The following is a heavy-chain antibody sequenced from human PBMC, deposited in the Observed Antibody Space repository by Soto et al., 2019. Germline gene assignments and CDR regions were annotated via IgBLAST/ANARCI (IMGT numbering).Heavy chain of an antibody. Sequence: EVQLVESGGGLVQPGGSLRLSCAASGFTLSSYWMSWVRQAPGKGLEWVANIKQDGSEKYYVDSVKGRFTISRDNAKNSLYLQMNSLRAEDTALYYCARDYGSSYSTRYYGMDVWGQGTTVTVSS. J-gene: IGHJ6*02. CDR3: ARDYGSSYSTRYYGMDV. V-gene: IGHV3-7*05. D-gene: IGHD6-13*01. CDR1: GFTLSSYW. CDR2: IKQDGSEK.